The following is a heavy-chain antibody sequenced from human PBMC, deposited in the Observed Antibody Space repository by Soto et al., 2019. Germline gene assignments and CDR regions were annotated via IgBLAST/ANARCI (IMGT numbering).Heavy chain of an antibody. CDR3: TSGWPRRSPTREFDY. V-gene: IGHV3-49*04. CDR1: GFTFGDYA. CDR2: IRSKAYGGTT. Sequence: PGGSLRLSCTASGFTFGDYAMSWVRQAPGKGLEWVGFIRSKAYGGTTEYAASVKGRFTISRDDSKSIAYLQMNSLKTEDTAVYYCTSGWPRRSPTREFDYWGQGTLVTVS. D-gene: IGHD6-19*01. J-gene: IGHJ4*02.